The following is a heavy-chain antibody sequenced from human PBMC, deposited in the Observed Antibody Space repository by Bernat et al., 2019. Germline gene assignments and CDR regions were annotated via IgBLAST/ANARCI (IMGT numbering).Heavy chain of an antibody. CDR1: GFSFSTFG. CDR2: IGTTGGNT. Sequence: EVQLLESGGGLVQPGGSMRLSCAASGFSFSTFGMSWVRQAPGRGLEWVSDIGTTGGNTYYADSVRGRFTISRDNSKNMVFLQMDRLGGEDTAVYYWARLNSWVRFDYWGQGTLVTVSS. V-gene: IGHV3-23*01. CDR3: ARLNSWVRFDY. D-gene: IGHD3-16*01. J-gene: IGHJ4*02.